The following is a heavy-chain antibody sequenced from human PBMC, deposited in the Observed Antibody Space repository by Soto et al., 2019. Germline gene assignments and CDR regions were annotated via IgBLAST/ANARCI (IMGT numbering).Heavy chain of an antibody. J-gene: IGHJ4*02. CDR1: GFTVSTQA. D-gene: IGHD3-22*01. Sequence: QVQLVESGGGVVQPGRSLRLSCAASGFTVSTQAMHGVRQAPDKGLEWVAAIWYDGSSEYYADSVKGRFTISRDNSKNTLYLQMNSLRAEDTAVYYCAKVPLYDTWYFDYWGQGTLATVSS. V-gene: IGHV3-33*06. CDR3: AKVPLYDTWYFDY. CDR2: IWYDGSSE.